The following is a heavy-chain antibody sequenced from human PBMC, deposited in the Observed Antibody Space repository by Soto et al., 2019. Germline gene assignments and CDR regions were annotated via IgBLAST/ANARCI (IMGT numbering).Heavy chain of an antibody. D-gene: IGHD2-15*01. Sequence: QVQLVQSGAEVKKPGSSVKVSCKASGGTFSSYTISWVRQAPGQGLEWMGRIIPILGIANYAQKFQGRVTITADKSTSTAYMELSSLRSEDTAVYYCARQVDRTRAAFDIWGQGTMVTVSS. CDR1: GGTFSSYT. V-gene: IGHV1-69*02. CDR3: ARQVDRTRAAFDI. J-gene: IGHJ3*02. CDR2: IIPILGIA.